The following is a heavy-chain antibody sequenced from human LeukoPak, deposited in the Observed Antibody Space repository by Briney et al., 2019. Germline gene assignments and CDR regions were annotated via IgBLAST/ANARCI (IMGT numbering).Heavy chain of an antibody. CDR3: ARGRSSGRDY. CDR1: GGSMSSYF. D-gene: IGHD6-19*01. CDR2: VYPSGST. J-gene: IGHJ4*02. V-gene: IGHV4-4*07. Sequence: PSETLSLTCTVSGGSMSSYFWTWIRQPAGKGLEWMGRVYPSGSTNYNPSLKSRVTMSVDTSKNQFSLKLSSVTAADTAVYYCARGRSSGRDYWGQGTLVTVSS.